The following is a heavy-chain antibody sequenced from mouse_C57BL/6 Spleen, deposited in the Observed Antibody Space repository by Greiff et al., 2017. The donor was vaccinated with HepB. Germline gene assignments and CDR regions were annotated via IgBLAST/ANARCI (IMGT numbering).Heavy chain of an antibody. D-gene: IGHD2-5*01. CDR2: ISSGSSTI. J-gene: IGHJ4*01. CDR3: ARYYSKRAMDY. V-gene: IGHV5-17*01. CDR1: GFTFSDYG. Sequence: VQLKQSGGGLVKPGGSLKLSCAASGFTFSDYGMHWVRQSPEKGLEWVAYISSGSSTIYYADTVKGRFTISRDNAKNTLFLQMTSLRSEDTAMYYCARYYSKRAMDYWGQGTSVTVSS.